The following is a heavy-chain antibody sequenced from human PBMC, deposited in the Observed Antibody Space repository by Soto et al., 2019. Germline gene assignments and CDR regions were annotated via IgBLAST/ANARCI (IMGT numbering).Heavy chain of an antibody. CDR3: AKDRGCSSATCYQAD. D-gene: IGHD2-2*01. J-gene: IGHJ4*02. Sequence: EVQLLESGGGLVQPGGSLRLSCAASGFTFSSYAMSWVRQAPGKGLEWVSAISGSGGSTYYADSVKGRFIISRDNSKNTLFLQMNSLRAEDTAVYYCAKDRGCSSATCYQADWGQGTLVTVSS. CDR2: ISGSGGST. CDR1: GFTFSSYA. V-gene: IGHV3-23*01.